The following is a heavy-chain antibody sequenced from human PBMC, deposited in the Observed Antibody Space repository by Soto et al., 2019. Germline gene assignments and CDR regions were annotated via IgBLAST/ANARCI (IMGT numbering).Heavy chain of an antibody. CDR1: RDNFTSSA. D-gene: IGHD4-17*01. J-gene: IGHJ1*01. Sequence: GASVKVSGKASRDNFTSSAMHWVSQAPGQRLEWMGWINAGNGNTKYSQKFQGRVTITRDTSASTAYMELSSLRSEDTAVYYCASDLGGETDTRDLDTLVIVSA. V-gene: IGHV1-3*01. CDR3: ASDLGGETDT. CDR2: INAGNGNT.